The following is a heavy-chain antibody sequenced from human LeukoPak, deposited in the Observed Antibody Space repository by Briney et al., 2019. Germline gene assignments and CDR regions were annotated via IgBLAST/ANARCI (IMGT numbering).Heavy chain of an antibody. CDR3: ARAPFGLDYGSGTRYYFDY. CDR1: GFTFSSYA. J-gene: IGHJ4*02. V-gene: IGHV3-49*04. CDR2: IRSKAYGGTA. D-gene: IGHD3-10*01. Sequence: GGSLRLSCAASGFTFSSYAMSWVRQAPGKGLEWVGFIRSKAYGGTAEYAASVKGRFTISRDDSISFAYLQMNSLKTEDTAVYYCARAPFGLDYGSGTRYYFDYWGQGTLVTVSS.